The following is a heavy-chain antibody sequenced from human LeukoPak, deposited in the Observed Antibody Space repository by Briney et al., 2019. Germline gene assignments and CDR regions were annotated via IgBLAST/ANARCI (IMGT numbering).Heavy chain of an antibody. V-gene: IGHV4-59*12. CDR2: IYYSGST. J-gene: IGHJ4*02. Sequence: SETLSLTCTVSGGSISGYSWSWIRQPPGKGLECIGCIYYSGSTNYNPSLKSRVTISVDTSKNQFSLKLSSVTAADTAVYYCARGAGGSGSYYKSWGQGTLVTVSS. CDR3: ARGAGGSGSYYKS. CDR1: GGSISGYS. D-gene: IGHD3-10*01.